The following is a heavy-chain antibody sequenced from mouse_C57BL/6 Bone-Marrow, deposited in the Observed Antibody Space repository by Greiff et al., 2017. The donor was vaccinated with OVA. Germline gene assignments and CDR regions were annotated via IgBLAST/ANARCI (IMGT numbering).Heavy chain of an antibody. CDR3: ERGYGSSCRYYYAMDY. D-gene: IGHD1-1*01. CDR1: GYTFTSYG. J-gene: IGHJ4*01. Sequence: QVQLQQSGAELARPGASVKLSCKASGYTFTSYGISWVKQRTGQGLEWIGEIYPRSGNTYYNEKFKGKATLTADKSSSTAYMELRSLTSEDSAVYFCERGYGSSCRYYYAMDYWGQGTSVTVSS. CDR2: IYPRSGNT. V-gene: IGHV1-81*01.